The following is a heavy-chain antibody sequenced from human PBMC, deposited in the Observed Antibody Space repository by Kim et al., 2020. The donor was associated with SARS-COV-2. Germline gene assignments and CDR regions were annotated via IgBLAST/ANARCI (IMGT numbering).Heavy chain of an antibody. CDR1: GFTFSGSA. V-gene: IGHV3-73*01. Sequence: GGSLRLSCAASGFTFSGSAMHWVRQASGKGLEWVGRIRSKANSYATAYAASVKGRFTISRDDSKNTAYLQMNSLKTEDTAVYYCTRLVVPAAVDDYWGQGTLVTVSS. CDR3: TRLVVPAAVDDY. D-gene: IGHD2-2*01. CDR2: IRSKANSYAT. J-gene: IGHJ4*02.